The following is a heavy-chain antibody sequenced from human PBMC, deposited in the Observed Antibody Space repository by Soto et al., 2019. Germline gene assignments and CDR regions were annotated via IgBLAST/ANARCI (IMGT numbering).Heavy chain of an antibody. CDR3: AREVISPATSDAFDI. Sequence: QVQLQESGPGLVKPSQTLSVTCTVSGGSLSSDNFFWSWVRQLPETGLEWVGYIYHTGAAYYNPSLKSRLTISLDTSKNRFSLSLISVTAADTAVYYCAREVISPATSDAFDIWGQGTMVTVSS. J-gene: IGHJ3*02. D-gene: IGHD1-26*01. CDR2: IYHTGAA. CDR1: GGSLSSDNFF. V-gene: IGHV4-31*03.